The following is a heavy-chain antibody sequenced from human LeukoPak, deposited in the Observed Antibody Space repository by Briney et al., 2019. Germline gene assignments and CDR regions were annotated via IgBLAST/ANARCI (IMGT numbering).Heavy chain of an antibody. V-gene: IGHV4-34*01. CDR1: GGSFSGYY. D-gene: IGHD3-10*01. CDR2: INHSGST. Sequence: PSETLSLTCAVYGGSFSGYYWSWIRQPPGKGLEWIGEINHSGSTNYNPSLKSRVTISVDTPKNQFSLKLSSVTAADTAVYYCARGGLWFGSLDYWGQGTLVTVSS. CDR3: ARGGLWFGSLDY. J-gene: IGHJ4*02.